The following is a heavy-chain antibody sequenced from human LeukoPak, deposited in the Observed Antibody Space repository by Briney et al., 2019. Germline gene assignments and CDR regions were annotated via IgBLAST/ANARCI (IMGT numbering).Heavy chain of an antibody. CDR1: GFTFSSYG. CDR2: ISYDGSNK. D-gene: IGHD1-14*01. Sequence: PGRSLRLSCAASGFTFSSYGMHWVRQAPGKGLEWVAVISYDGSNKYYADSVKGRFTISRDNSKNTLYLQMNSLRAEDTAVYYCANGITRLDWGQGTLVTVPS. J-gene: IGHJ4*02. V-gene: IGHV3-30*18. CDR3: ANGITRLD.